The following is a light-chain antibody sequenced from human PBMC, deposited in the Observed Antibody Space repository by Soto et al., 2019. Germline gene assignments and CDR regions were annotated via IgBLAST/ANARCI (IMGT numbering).Light chain of an antibody. Sequence: EIVLTQSPGTLSLSPGERATLSCRASQSVSSSHLAWYQQKPGQAPRLFMYGASNRATGIPDRFSGSGSGKDFTLTISRLEPEDFAVYYCQHYGSSPRTFGRGTKLEIK. J-gene: IGKJ2*01. CDR1: QSVSSSH. V-gene: IGKV3-20*01. CDR3: QHYGSSPRT. CDR2: GAS.